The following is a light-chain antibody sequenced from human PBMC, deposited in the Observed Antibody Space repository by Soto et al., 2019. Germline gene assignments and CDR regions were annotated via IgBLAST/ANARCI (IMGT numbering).Light chain of an antibody. Sequence: EIVLTQSPGTLSLSPGERATLPCRASQSISSYLAWYQQKPGQAPRLLMSGASSRATGTPDRFSGSGSGTDFILTISRLEPEDFAVYYCQQYGTSPPTFGQGTRLEIK. CDR1: QSISSY. CDR2: GAS. J-gene: IGKJ5*01. CDR3: QQYGTSPPT. V-gene: IGKV3-20*01.